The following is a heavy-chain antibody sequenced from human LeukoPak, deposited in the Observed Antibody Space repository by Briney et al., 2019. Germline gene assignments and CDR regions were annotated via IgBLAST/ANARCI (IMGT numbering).Heavy chain of an antibody. CDR3: ARGLAAAGTSWFDP. CDR1: GFAFSSYA. Sequence: GGSLRRSCAGSGFAFSSYAMSWVRQAPGKGLEWVSAISGSGSSTYYADSGKGRFTISRDNSKNTLYVQMNSLRAEDTAVYYCARGLAAAGTSWFDPWGQGTLVTVSS. CDR2: ISGSGSST. V-gene: IGHV3-23*01. D-gene: IGHD6-13*01. J-gene: IGHJ5*02.